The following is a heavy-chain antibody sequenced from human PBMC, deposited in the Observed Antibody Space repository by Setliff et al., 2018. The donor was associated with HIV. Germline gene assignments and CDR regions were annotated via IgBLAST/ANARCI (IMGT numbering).Heavy chain of an antibody. Sequence: ASVKVSCKASGYTFTSDDINWVRQATGQGLEWMGWMNPNSANTGYAQKFQGRVSMTRDTSTSTVYMELSSLRSEDTAVYYCARSLPAEYFQQWGQGTLVTVSS. J-gene: IGHJ1*01. CDR1: GYTFTSDD. V-gene: IGHV1-8*01. CDR3: ARSLPAEYFQQ. D-gene: IGHD2-21*02. CDR2: MNPNSANT.